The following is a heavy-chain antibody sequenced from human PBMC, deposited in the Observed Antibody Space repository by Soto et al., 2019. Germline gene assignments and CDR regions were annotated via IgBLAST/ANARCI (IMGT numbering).Heavy chain of an antibody. Sequence: EVQLVESGGGLVQPGRSLRLSCAASGFTFDDYVMHWVRQAPGKGLEWVSGISWNSGSIGYADSVKGRFTISRDNAKNSLYLQMNSLRPEDTALYYCAKDTYSSSFLWFDPWGQGTLVTVSS. CDR2: ISWNSGSI. J-gene: IGHJ5*02. CDR1: GFTFDDYV. V-gene: IGHV3-9*01. CDR3: AKDTYSSSFLWFDP. D-gene: IGHD6-6*01.